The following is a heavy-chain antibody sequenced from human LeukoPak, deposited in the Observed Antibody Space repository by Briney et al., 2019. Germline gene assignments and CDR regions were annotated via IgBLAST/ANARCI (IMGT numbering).Heavy chain of an antibody. CDR1: GFTVSRNF. CDR3: TKGPYLTTVASFFDP. Sequence: SGGSLRLSCAASGFTVSRNFMSWVRQAPRKGLEWVSLIYSGVSTYYADSVKGRFTISRDNSKNTMYLQMTGLRPDDTALYYCTKGPYLTTVASFFDPWGQGTLVTVSS. V-gene: IGHV3-53*01. CDR2: IYSGVST. D-gene: IGHD4-23*01. J-gene: IGHJ5*02.